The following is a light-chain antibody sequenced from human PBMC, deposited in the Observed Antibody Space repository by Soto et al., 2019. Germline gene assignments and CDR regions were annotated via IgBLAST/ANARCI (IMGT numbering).Light chain of an antibody. CDR2: DXX. CDR1: SSNIENNY. CDR3: GTWDMSLSAVV. Sequence: QSVLTQPPSVSAAPGQKVTISCSGSSSNIENNYVSWYQQLPGTAPHLLIYDXXXXXXXXXXRXXXSKSGTSATLGITGLXTGXXXDYYCGTWDMSLSAVVFGGGTKLTVL. V-gene: IGLV1-51*01. J-gene: IGLJ2*01.